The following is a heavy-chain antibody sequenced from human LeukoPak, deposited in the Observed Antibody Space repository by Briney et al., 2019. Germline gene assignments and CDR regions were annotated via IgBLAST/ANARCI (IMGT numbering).Heavy chain of an antibody. Sequence: GGSLRLSCAASGFTVSTNYMSWVRQAPGKGLEWVSVIHPGGILDYADSVKGRLTISRDIPKNTLFLQMNSLRPEDTAVYYCARTPTEGSGWFFDYWGQGTLVTVSS. V-gene: IGHV3-66*02. CDR2: IHPGGIL. CDR1: GFTVSTNY. D-gene: IGHD6-19*01. J-gene: IGHJ4*02. CDR3: ARTPTEGSGWFFDY.